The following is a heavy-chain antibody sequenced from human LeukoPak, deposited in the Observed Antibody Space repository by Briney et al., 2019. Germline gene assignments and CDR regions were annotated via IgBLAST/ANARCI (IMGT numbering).Heavy chain of an antibody. CDR3: AREFIGGAAAGTFDY. CDR1: GFTFSNYV. CDR2: ISTSGGYT. J-gene: IGHJ4*02. D-gene: IGHD6-13*01. V-gene: IGHV3-23*01. Sequence: GGTLRLSCAASGFTFSNYVMSWVRQAPGKGLEWVSGISTSGGYTYYADSVKGRFTISRDNSKNTLYLQMNSLRVEDTAVYYCAREFIGGAAAGTFDYWGQGTLVTVSS.